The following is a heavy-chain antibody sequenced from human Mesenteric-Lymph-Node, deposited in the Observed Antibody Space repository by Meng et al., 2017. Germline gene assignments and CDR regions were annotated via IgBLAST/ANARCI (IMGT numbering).Heavy chain of an antibody. CDR3: ASARWDH. Sequence: QVQPQQWGAGLLWPSETLSLTCGVYCTSFSANYWRWVRQPPGKGXEWVGEIFHDGSTNYNPSLKSRLTISVDTSRNQFSLKMTSVTAADTAVYYCASARWDHWGQGTLVTVAS. CDR1: CTSFSANY. J-gene: IGHJ4*02. D-gene: IGHD4-23*01. CDR2: IFHDGST. V-gene: IGHV4-34*12.